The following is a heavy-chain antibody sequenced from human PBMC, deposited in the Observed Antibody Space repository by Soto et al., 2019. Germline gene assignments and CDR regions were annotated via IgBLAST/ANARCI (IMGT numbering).Heavy chain of an antibody. Sequence: QVQLQESGPGLVKPSETLSLTCTVSGGSVSSGSYYWSWIRQPPGKGLEWIGYIYYSGSTNYNPSLKRRVTISVDTAKNQFSLKLSSVTAADTAVYYCARVVRGGYYFDYWGQGTLVTVSS. CDR2: IYYSGST. D-gene: IGHD1-26*01. J-gene: IGHJ4*02. CDR1: GGSVSSGSYY. CDR3: ARVVRGGYYFDY. V-gene: IGHV4-61*01.